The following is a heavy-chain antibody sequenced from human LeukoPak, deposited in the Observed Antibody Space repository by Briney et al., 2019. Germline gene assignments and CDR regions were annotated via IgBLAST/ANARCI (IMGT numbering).Heavy chain of an antibody. V-gene: IGHV4-39*07. Sequence: PSETLSLTCTVSGGSISSSSYYWSWIRQPPGKGLEWIGEINHSGSTNYNPSLKSRVTISVDTSKNQFSLKLSSVTAADTAVYYCARGYSGSRGRPYYFDYWGQGTLVTVSS. CDR2: INHSGST. CDR1: GGSISSSSYY. D-gene: IGHD5-12*01. J-gene: IGHJ4*02. CDR3: ARGYSGSRGRPYYFDY.